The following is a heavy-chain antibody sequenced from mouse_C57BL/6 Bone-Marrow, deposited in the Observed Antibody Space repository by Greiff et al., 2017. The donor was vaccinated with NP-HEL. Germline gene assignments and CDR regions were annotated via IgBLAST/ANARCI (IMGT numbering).Heavy chain of an antibody. CDR1: GYTFTSYG. Sequence: QVQLQQSGAELARPGASVKLSCKASGYTFTSYGISWVKQRTGQGLEWIGEIYPRSGNTYYNEKFKGKATLTADKSSSTAYMELRSLTSEDSAVYFCARSYYGSSYWYFDVWAQGPRSPSPQ. CDR2: IYPRSGNT. V-gene: IGHV1-81*01. CDR3: ARSYYGSSYWYFDV. J-gene: IGHJ1*03. D-gene: IGHD1-1*01.